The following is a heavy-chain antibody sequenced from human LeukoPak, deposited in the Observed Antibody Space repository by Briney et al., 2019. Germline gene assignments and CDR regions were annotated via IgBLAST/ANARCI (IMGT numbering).Heavy chain of an antibody. CDR1: GYTFTGYY. CDR3: ARSLDSGYDRSAFDI. V-gene: IGHV1-2*02. J-gene: IGHJ3*02. D-gene: IGHD5-12*01. CDR2: INPNSGGT. Sequence: ASVKVSCKASGYTFTGYYMHWVRQAPGQGLEWMGWINPNSGGTNYAQKFQGRVTITTDESTSTAYMELSSLRSEDTAVYYCARSLDSGYDRSAFDIWGQGTMVTVSS.